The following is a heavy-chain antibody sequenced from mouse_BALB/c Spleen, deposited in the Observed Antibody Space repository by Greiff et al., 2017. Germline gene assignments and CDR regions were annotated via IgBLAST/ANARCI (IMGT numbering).Heavy chain of an antibody. V-gene: IGHV1-14*01. CDR1: GYTFTSYV. CDR3: ARGDDYVAMDY. J-gene: IGHJ4*01. Sequence: EVQLQESGPELVKPGASVKMSCKASGYTFTSYVMHWVKQKPGQGLEWIGYINPYNDGTKYNEKFKGKATLTSDKSSSTAYMELSSLTSEDSAVYYCARGDDYVAMDYWGQGTSVTVSS. CDR2: INPYNDGT.